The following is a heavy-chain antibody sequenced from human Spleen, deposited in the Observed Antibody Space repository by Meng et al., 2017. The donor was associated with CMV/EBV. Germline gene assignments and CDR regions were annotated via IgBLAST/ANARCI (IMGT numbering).Heavy chain of an antibody. CDR3: ARRRAGREYSTSKNWFDP. CDR1: GGSISTSSYY. D-gene: IGHD6-6*01. J-gene: IGHJ5*02. V-gene: IGHV4-39*01. Sequence: GSLRLSCTVSGGSISTSSYYWGWIRQPPGKGLEWIGSIYYSGSIYYNPSLKSRVTISVDTSTNQFSLRLSSVTAADTAVYYCARRRAGREYSTSKNWFDPWGQGTLVTVSS. CDR2: IYYSGSI.